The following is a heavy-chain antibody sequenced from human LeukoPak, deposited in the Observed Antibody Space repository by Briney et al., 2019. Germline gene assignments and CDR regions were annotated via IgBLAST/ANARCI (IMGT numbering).Heavy chain of an antibody. J-gene: IGHJ6*02. D-gene: IGHD6-6*01. V-gene: IGHV3-33*08. CDR1: GFTFSSYN. CDR3: AREVAARPHYYYYGMDV. CDR2: IWYDGSNK. Sequence: GGSLRLSCAASGFTFSSYNMNWVRQAPGKGLEWVAVIWYDGSNKYYADSVKGRFTISRDNSKNTLYLQMNSLRAEDTAVYYCAREVAARPHYYYYGMDVWGQGTTVTVSS.